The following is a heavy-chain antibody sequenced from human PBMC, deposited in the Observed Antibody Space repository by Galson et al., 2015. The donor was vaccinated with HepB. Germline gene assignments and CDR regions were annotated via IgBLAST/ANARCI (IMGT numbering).Heavy chain of an antibody. J-gene: IGHJ4*02. CDR3: ARDRGPLLWFGEFTDY. CDR2: INTNTGNP. Sequence: SVKVSCKASGYTFTSYAMNWVRQAPGQGLEWMGWINTNTGNPTYAQGFTGRFVFSLDPSVSTAYLQISSLKAEDTAVYYCARDRGPLLWFGEFTDYWGQGTLVTVSS. D-gene: IGHD3-10*01. CDR1: GYTFTSYA. V-gene: IGHV7-4-1*02.